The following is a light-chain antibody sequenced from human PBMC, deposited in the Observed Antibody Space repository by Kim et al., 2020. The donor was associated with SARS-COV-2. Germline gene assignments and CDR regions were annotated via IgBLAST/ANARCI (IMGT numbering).Light chain of an antibody. CDR2: GAS. V-gene: IGKV3-20*01. CDR3: HQYGDSPYT. Sequence: IVLTQSPDTLSLSPGDRATLSCKTSQTISSNYLAWYQQKPGQAPRLLIYGASTRATDIPDRFSGGGSATDFTLTINRLEPEDFAVYLCHQYGDSPYTFGQGTKLEI. CDR1: QTISSNY. J-gene: IGKJ2*01.